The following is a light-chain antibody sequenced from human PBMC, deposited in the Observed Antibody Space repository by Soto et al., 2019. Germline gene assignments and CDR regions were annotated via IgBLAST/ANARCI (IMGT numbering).Light chain of an antibody. V-gene: IGKV1-39*01. Sequence: DIQMTQSPSSLSASVEDRVIITCRASQSISNHLNWYQQKPGKAPKLLIYAASSLQSGVPSRFSGSGSGTDFTLTISNLQPEDFATYSCHQSYITPPAFGQGTKVDIK. CDR2: AAS. J-gene: IGKJ2*01. CDR1: QSISNH. CDR3: HQSYITPPA.